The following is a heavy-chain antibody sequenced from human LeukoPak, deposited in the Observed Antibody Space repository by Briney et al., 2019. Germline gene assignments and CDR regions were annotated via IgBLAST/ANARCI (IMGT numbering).Heavy chain of an antibody. CDR2: IYYSGST. J-gene: IGHJ4*02. D-gene: IGHD6-6*01. CDR1: GGSISSSSYY. V-gene: IGHV4-39*07. Sequence: SETLSLTCTVSGGSISSSSYYWGWIRQPPGKGLEWIGSIYYSGSTYYNPSLKSRVNMSVDTSKNQFSLKLSSVTAADTAVYYCARENIAARPLDYWGQGTLVTVSS. CDR3: ARENIAARPLDY.